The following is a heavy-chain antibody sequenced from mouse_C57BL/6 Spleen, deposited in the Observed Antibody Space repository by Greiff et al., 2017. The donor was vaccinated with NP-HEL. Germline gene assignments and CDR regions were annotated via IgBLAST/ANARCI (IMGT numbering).Heavy chain of an antibody. Sequence: VQLQQSGPELVKPGASVKISCKASGYTFTDYYMNWVKQSHGKSLEWIGDINPNNGGTSYNQKFKGKATLTVDKSSSTAYMELRSLTSEDSAVYYCARGGIYDGYYWFAYWGQGTLVTVSA. J-gene: IGHJ3*01. D-gene: IGHD2-3*01. CDR2: INPNNGGT. CDR1: GYTFTDYY. V-gene: IGHV1-26*01. CDR3: ARGGIYDGYYWFAY.